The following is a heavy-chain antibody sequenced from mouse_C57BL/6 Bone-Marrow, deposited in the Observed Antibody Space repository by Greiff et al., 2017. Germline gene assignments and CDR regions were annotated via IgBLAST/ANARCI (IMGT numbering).Heavy chain of an antibody. CDR1: GFTFSSYA. CDR2: ISDGGSYT. Sequence: EVKLMESGGGLVKPGGSLKLSCAASGFTFSSYAMSWVRQTPEKRLEWVATISDGGSYTYYPDNVKGRFTISRDNAKNNLYLQMSHRKSEDTAMYYCARVSTMVTPYAMDYWGQGTSVTVSS. CDR3: ARVSTMVTPYAMDY. V-gene: IGHV5-4*03. J-gene: IGHJ4*01. D-gene: IGHD2-1*01.